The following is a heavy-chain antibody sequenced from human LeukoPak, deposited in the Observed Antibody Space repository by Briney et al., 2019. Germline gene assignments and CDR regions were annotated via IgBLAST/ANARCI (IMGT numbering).Heavy chain of an antibody. J-gene: IGHJ4*02. Sequence: GGSLRLSCAASGFTFSSYGMHWVRQAPGKGLEWVAVISYDGSNKYYADSAKGRFTISRDNSKNTLYLQMNSLRAEDTAVYYCARVGHSYGGFDYWGQGTLVTVSS. CDR1: GFTFSSYG. CDR2: ISYDGSNK. V-gene: IGHV3-30*03. CDR3: ARVGHSYGGFDY. D-gene: IGHD5-18*01.